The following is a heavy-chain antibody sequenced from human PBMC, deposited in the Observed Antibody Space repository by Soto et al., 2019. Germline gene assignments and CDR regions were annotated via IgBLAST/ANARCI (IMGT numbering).Heavy chain of an antibody. CDR3: ARPRGYGVFDAYDI. J-gene: IGHJ3*02. D-gene: IGHD4-17*01. CDR1: GFTFSTYA. Sequence: EAQLLESGGGLLQPGGSLRLSCAASGFTFSTYAMSWVRQAPGKGLEWVSAISASGDTIYYADSVKGRFTISRDNSMNALYLQISILRIEDTAVYYCARPRGYGVFDAYDIWGQGTMVTVSS. CDR2: ISASGDTI. V-gene: IGHV3-23*01.